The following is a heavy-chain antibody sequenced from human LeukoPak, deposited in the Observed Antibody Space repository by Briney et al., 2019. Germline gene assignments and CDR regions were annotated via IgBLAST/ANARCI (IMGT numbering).Heavy chain of an antibody. CDR2: IKQDGSEK. CDR1: GFTFRSYW. D-gene: IGHD2-2*01. Sequence: PGGSLRLSCAASGFTFRSYWMSWVRQAPGKGLEWVANIKQDGSEKYYVDSVKGRFTISRDNAKNSLYLQMNSLRAEDADVCYCARAPGGWFDPWGQGTLVTVSS. V-gene: IGHV3-7*01. J-gene: IGHJ5*02. CDR3: ARAPGGWFDP.